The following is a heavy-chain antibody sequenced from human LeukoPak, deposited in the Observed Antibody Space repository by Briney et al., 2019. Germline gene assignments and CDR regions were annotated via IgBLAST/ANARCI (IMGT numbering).Heavy chain of an antibody. J-gene: IGHJ4*02. CDR2: IYYSGST. V-gene: IGHV4-59*01. CDR1: GGSISSYY. D-gene: IGHD1-26*01. CDR3: ARGRYSGSYYYFDY. Sequence: SETLSLTWTVSGGSISSYYWSWIRQPPGKGLEWIGYIYYSGSTNYNPSLKSRVIISVDTSKNQFSLKLSSVTAADTAMYYCARGRYSGSYYYFDYWGQGTLVTVSS.